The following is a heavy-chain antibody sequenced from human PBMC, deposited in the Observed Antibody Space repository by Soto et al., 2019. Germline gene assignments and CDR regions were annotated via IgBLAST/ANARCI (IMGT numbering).Heavy chain of an antibody. CDR1: GYSFTSYW. CDR2: IYPGDSNT. V-gene: IGHV5-51*01. J-gene: IGHJ4*02. Sequence: PVESVKISCNGSGYSFTSYWIGWVRQMPGKGLEWMGIIYPGDSNTRYSPSFQGQVTFSAERSTSTAYLQWSSLKASDTAMYYCARRGEVLDFWGQGTLVTVSS. CDR3: ARRGEVLDF.